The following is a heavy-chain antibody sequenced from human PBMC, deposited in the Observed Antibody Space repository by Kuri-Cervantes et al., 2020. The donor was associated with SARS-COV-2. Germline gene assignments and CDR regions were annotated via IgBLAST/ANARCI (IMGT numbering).Heavy chain of an antibody. V-gene: IGHV4-39*01. J-gene: IGHJ5*02. CDR3: ARQMMSSITIFGVVITRNWFDP. Sequence: SETLSLTCTVSGGSISSSSYCWGWFRQPPGKGLEWIGSIYYSGSTYYNPSLKSRVTISVDTSKNQFSLKLSSVTAADTAVYYCARQMMSSITIFGVVITRNWFDPWGQGTLVTVSS. CDR2: IYYSGST. D-gene: IGHD3-3*01. CDR1: GGSISSSSYC.